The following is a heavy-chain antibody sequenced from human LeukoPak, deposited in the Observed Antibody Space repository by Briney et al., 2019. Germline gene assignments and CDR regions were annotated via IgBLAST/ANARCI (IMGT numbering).Heavy chain of an antibody. V-gene: IGHV3-23*01. CDR3: AKAIRAIMITFGGVIVPPFDY. CDR2: ISGSGGST. Sequence: RGSLRLSCAASGFTFSSYAMSWVRQAPGKGLEWVSAISGSGGSTYYADSVKGRFTISRDNSKNTLYLQMNSLRAEDTAVYYCAKAIRAIMITFGGVIVPPFDYWGQGTLVTVSS. D-gene: IGHD3-16*02. CDR1: GFTFSSYA. J-gene: IGHJ4*02.